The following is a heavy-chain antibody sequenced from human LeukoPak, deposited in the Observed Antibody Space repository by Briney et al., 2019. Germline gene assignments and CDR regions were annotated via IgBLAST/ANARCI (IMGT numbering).Heavy chain of an antibody. V-gene: IGHV5-51*01. CDR1: GYSFTSNW. D-gene: IGHD3-22*01. J-gene: IGHJ4*02. CDR2: IYPGDSDT. Sequence: GESLKISCKGSGYSFTSNWIGWVRQMPGKGLEWMGIIYPGDSDTRYSPSFQGQVTTSADKSISTAYLQWSSLKASDTAMYYCARAYYYDSSGYRYHFDYWGQGTLVTVSS. CDR3: ARAYYYDSSGYRYHFDY.